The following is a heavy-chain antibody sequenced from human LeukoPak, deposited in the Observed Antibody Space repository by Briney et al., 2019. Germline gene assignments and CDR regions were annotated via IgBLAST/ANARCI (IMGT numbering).Heavy chain of an antibody. D-gene: IGHD2-21*01. CDR3: ARDVWRWKPPHDAFDI. CDR1: GYTFTSYG. J-gene: IGHJ3*02. Sequence: ASVKVSCKASGYTFTSYGIVWVRQAPGQGLEWMGWISGYNGNTNYAQKFQARVAMTTDTSTSTAYMELRSLRSDDSAMYYCARDVWRWKPPHDAFDIWGQGTMVTVSS. CDR2: ISGYNGNT. V-gene: IGHV1-18*04.